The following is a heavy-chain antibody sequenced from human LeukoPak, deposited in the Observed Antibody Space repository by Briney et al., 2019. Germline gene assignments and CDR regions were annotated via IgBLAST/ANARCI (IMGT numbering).Heavy chain of an antibody. V-gene: IGHV3-11*01. Sequence: PGGSLRLSCAASGFMFSDDYMSWIRQAPGKGLEWVSYISNSGDFIAYADSVKGRFTISRDNAKNSLFLRMNILRAEDTAVYYCARARGTGHGAYFDYWRQGTLVSVSS. J-gene: IGHJ4*02. D-gene: IGHD3-10*01. CDR3: ARARGTGHGAYFDY. CDR1: GFMFSDDY. CDR2: ISNSGDFI.